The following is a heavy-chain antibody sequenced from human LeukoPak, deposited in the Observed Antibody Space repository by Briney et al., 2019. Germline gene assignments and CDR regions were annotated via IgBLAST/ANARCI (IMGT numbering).Heavy chain of an antibody. Sequence: VASVKVSCKASGYTFTSYGITWVRQAPGQGLEWMGWISAYNGDTNYAQRLQGRVTMTTDTSTSTAYMELRSLRSDDTAVNYCARDFRGNTVTPKGYTFDIWGQGTMVTVSS. J-gene: IGHJ3*02. CDR1: GYTFTSYG. CDR2: ISAYNGDT. V-gene: IGHV1-18*01. CDR3: ARDFRGNTVTPKGYTFDI. D-gene: IGHD4-17*01.